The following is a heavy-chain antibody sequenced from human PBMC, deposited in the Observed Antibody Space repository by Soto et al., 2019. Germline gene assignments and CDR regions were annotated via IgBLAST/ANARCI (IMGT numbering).Heavy chain of an antibody. D-gene: IGHD6-13*01. CDR3: ARQTRYSSGWYSPLDGMYV. V-gene: IGHV1-69*12. CDR1: GGTFSSYA. CDR2: FIPLFGTA. Sequence: QVQLVQSGAEVKKPGSSVKVSCKASGGTFSSYAISWVRQAPGQGLEWMGGFIPLFGTANYAQKFQGRVTITAAESTSTAYMELSSRRSEYTAVYYCARQTRYSSGWYSPLDGMYVWGQGTTVTFSS. J-gene: IGHJ6*01.